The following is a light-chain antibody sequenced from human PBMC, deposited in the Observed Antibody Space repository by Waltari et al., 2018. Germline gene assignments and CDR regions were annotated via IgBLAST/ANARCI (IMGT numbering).Light chain of an antibody. CDR3: QQRTKWR. J-gene: IGKJ4*01. V-gene: IGKV2-28*01. Sequence: DIVMTQSPLSLPVTPGEPASISCRSSQSLLHSNGYNYLDWYLQKPGQSPQLLIYLGSNRASGVPDRFSGSGSGTDFTLTIRSLEPEDFAVYYCQQRTKWRFGGGTKVEIK. CDR2: LGS. CDR1: QSLLHSNGYNY.